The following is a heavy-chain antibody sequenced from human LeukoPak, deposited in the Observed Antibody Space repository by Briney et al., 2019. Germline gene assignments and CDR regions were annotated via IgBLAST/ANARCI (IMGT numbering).Heavy chain of an antibody. Sequence: ASVKVCCTASGYTFTSYPMHWVRQAPGQRLEWMGWINAGNGNTKYSQMFQGRVTITRDTSASTAYMELSSLRSEDTAVYYCARGYFDSRGYYDENYWGQGTLVTVSS. J-gene: IGHJ4*02. CDR2: INAGNGNT. CDR3: ARGYFDSRGYYDENY. CDR1: GYTFTSYP. V-gene: IGHV1-3*01. D-gene: IGHD3-22*01.